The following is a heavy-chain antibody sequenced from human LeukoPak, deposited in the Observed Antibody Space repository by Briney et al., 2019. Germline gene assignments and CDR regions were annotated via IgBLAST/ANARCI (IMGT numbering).Heavy chain of an antibody. CDR1: GFTFSSYA. V-gene: IGHV3-23*01. Sequence: RPGGSLRLSCAASGFTFSSYAMSWVRQAPGKGLEWVSSISGSGGSTYYADSVKGRFTISRDNSKNTLYLQMNSLRAEDTAVYYCAKYYDSSAYYWFDYWGQGTLVTVSS. D-gene: IGHD3-22*01. J-gene: IGHJ4*02. CDR2: ISGSGGST. CDR3: AKYYDSSAYYWFDY.